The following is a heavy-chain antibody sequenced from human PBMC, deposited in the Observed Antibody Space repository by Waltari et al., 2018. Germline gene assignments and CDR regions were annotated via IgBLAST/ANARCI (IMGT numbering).Heavy chain of an antibody. CDR2: IYYSGST. J-gene: IGHJ3*02. Sequence: QLQLQESGPGLVKPSETLSLTCTVSGGSISSSPYYWGWIRQPPRKGLEWIGSIYYSGSTYYNPSLKSRLTISVDTSKNQFSLKLSSVTAADTAVYYCATQTSITGTSAGAFDIWGQGTMVTVSS. CDR3: ATQTSITGTSAGAFDI. CDR1: GGSISSSPYY. D-gene: IGHD1-7*01. V-gene: IGHV4-39*01.